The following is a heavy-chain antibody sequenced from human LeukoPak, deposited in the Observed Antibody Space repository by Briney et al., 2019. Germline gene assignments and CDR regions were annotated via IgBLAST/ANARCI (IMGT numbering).Heavy chain of an antibody. CDR2: IFHTGST. D-gene: IGHD4/OR15-4a*01. CDR1: GGSFSGYY. J-gene: IGHJ4*02. Sequence: SETLSLTCAVYGGSFSGYYWSWIRQPPGKGLEWIGSIFHTGSTYHNPSLKSRVTISVDTSKNQFSLKLNSVTAADTAVYYCARLSGRDYYFDYWGQGTLVTVSS. CDR3: ARLSGRDYYFDY. V-gene: IGHV4-34*12.